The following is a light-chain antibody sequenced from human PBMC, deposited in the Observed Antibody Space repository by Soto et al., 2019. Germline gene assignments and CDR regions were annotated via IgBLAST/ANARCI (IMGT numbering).Light chain of an antibody. V-gene: IGKV3-20*01. J-gene: IGKJ1*01. CDR3: QQYGSSPWT. CDR2: GAS. Sequence: ETVLTQSPGTLSLSPGARATLSCRASQTIRSHNLAWYRQTPGQAPRLLIYGASNRATDIADRFSGSGSGTDFTLIISRLEPEDFALYYCQQYGSSPWTFGQGTKVEIK. CDR1: QTIRSHN.